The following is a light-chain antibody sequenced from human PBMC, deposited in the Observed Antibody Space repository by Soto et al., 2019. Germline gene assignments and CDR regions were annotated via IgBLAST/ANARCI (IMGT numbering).Light chain of an antibody. V-gene: IGLV2-14*01. J-gene: IGLJ3*02. Sequence: QSALTQPASVSGSPGQSITISCTGASSDVGTYNYVSWYQPRPGKAPKLMIYDVSYRPSGVSNRFSGSKSANTASLTISGLQAEDEADYYCSSYTTSNTQVFGGGTKLTVL. CDR1: SSDVGTYNY. CDR2: DVS. CDR3: SSYTTSNTQV.